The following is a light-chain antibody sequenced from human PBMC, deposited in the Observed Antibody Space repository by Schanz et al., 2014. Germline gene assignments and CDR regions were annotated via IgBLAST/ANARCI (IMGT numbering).Light chain of an antibody. Sequence: QSALTQPASVSGSPGQSITISCTGTSSDVGGYNYVSWYQQHPGKAPKLMIYDVSNRPSGVSNRFSGSKSGYTASLTISGLQAEDEADYYCSSYTSSSFWVFGGGTKVTVL. CDR2: DVS. V-gene: IGLV2-14*01. CDR3: SSYTSSSFWV. J-gene: IGLJ3*02. CDR1: SSDVGGYNY.